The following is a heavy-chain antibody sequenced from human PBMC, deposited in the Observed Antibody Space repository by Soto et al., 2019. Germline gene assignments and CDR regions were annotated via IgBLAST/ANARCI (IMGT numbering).Heavy chain of an antibody. D-gene: IGHD2-21*02. J-gene: IGHJ4*02. V-gene: IGHV1-3*05. CDR1: GYTFTSYA. CDR2: INAGNGNT. CDR3: ARSIVVVTALDY. Sequence: QVQLVQSGAEEKKPGASVKVSCKASGYTFTSYAMHWVRQAPGQRLEWMGWINAGNGNTKYSQKFQGRVTITRDTSASTAYMELSRLRSEDTALYYCARSIVVVTALDYWGQGTLVTVSS.